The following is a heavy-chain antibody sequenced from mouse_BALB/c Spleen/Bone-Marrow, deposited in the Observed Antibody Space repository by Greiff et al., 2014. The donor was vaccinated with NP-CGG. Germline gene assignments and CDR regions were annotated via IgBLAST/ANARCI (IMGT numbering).Heavy chain of an antibody. Sequence: EVKLEESGGGLVQPGESLKLSCESNEYEFPSHDMSWVRKTPEKRLELVAAINSDGGSTYYPDTMERQFIISRDNTKKTLYLQMSSLRSEDTALCYCARHANWDWFAYWGQGTLVTVSA. V-gene: IGHV5-2*03. CDR3: ARHANWDWFAY. D-gene: IGHD4-1*01. J-gene: IGHJ3*01. CDR1: EYEFPSHD. CDR2: INSDGGST.